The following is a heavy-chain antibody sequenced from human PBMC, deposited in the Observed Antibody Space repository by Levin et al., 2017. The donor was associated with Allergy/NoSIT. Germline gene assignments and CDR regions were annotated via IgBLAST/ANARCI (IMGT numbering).Heavy chain of an antibody. D-gene: IGHD3-10*01. J-gene: IGHJ4*02. CDR3: ARGSGSGSVYYFDY. CDR2: ISSSSSYI. Sequence: GGSLRLSCAASGFTFSSYSMNWVRQAPGKGLEWVSSISSSSSYIYYADSVKGRFTISRDNAKNSLYLQMNSLRAEDTAVYYCARGSGSGSVYYFDYWGQGTLVTVSS. CDR1: GFTFSSYS. V-gene: IGHV3-21*01.